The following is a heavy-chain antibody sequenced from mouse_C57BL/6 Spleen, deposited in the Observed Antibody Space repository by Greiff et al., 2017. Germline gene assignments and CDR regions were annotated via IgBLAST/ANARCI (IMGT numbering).Heavy chain of an antibody. Sequence: QVQLQQSGAELAKPGASVKLSCTASGYTFTSYWLHWVQQRPGQGLEWIGYIHPSSGYTKYNQKFKAKATLTADKSSSTAYMQLSSLTYEDSAVYYCARSNYSPGYFDVWGTGTTVTVSS. CDR1: GYTFTSYW. D-gene: IGHD3-1*01. CDR3: ARSNYSPGYFDV. J-gene: IGHJ1*03. V-gene: IGHV1-7*01. CDR2: IHPSSGYT.